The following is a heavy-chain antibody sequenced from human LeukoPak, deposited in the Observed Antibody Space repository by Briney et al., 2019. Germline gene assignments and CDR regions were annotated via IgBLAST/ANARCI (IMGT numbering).Heavy chain of an antibody. V-gene: IGHV1-58*02. D-gene: IGHD2-21*02. CDR2: IGVANGNT. J-gene: IGHJ4*02. CDR3: AAELYRGGDCCHFDQ. Sequence: SVKVSCKASGFTFARSAIQWVRQARGQRLEWIGWIGVANGNTNYIQTLQGRLTLTRDMSTSTAYMELGSLTSEDTAVYYCAAELYRGGDCCHFDQWGQGTLVTVFS. CDR1: GFTFARSA.